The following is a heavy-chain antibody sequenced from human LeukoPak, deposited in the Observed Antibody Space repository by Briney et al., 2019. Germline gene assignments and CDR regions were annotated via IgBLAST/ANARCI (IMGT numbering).Heavy chain of an antibody. V-gene: IGHV3-23*01. D-gene: IGHD5-18*01. J-gene: IGHJ4*02. Sequence: GGSLRLSCAASGFTFSSYAMSWVRQAPGKGLEWVSAISGSGGSTYYADSVKGRFTISRDNSKNTLYLQMNSLRAEDTAVYYCAKGIGYSYGSFIDYWGQGTLVTASS. CDR2: ISGSGGST. CDR1: GFTFSSYA. CDR3: AKGIGYSYGSFIDY.